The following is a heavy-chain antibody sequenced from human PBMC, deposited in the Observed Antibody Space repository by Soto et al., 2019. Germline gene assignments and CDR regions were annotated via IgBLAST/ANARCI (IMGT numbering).Heavy chain of an antibody. J-gene: IGHJ6*03. CDR1: GFTFSSYW. CDR2: IKQDGSEK. CDR3: ARGGIVVVVDSANSYYMDV. D-gene: IGHD2-15*01. V-gene: IGHV3-7*01. Sequence: VGSLRLSCAASGFTFSSYWMSWVRQAPGKGLEWVANIKQDGSEKYYVDSVKGRFTISRDNAKNSLYLQMNSLRAEDTAVYYCARGGIVVVVDSANSYYMDVWGKGPTVTVSS.